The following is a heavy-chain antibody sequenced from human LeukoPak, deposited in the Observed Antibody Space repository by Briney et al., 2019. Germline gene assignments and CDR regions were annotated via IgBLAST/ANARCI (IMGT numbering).Heavy chain of an antibody. CDR3: ARGASYYASGSFYP. D-gene: IGHD3-10*01. Sequence: ASVKVSCKASGYSFTDNYIFWIRQAPGQGLDWMGWINPNSGSTNYAQEFEGRVTMTKDTSINTVYMDLSSLTSDDTAVYYCARGASYYASGSFYPWGQGTLVTVSS. CDR2: INPNSGST. J-gene: IGHJ5*02. V-gene: IGHV1-2*02. CDR1: GYSFTDNY.